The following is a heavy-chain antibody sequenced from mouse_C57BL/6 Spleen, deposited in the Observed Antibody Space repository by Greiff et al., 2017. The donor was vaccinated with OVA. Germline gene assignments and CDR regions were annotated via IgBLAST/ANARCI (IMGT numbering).Heavy chain of an antibody. CDR3: ARSPSYGNYEEGYAMDY. V-gene: IGHV1-9*01. CDR2: ILPGSGST. Sequence: VKLQESGAELMKPGASVKLSCKATGYTFTGYWIEWVKQRPGHGLEWIGEILPGSGSTNYNEKFKGKATFTADTSSNTAYMQLSSLTTEDSAIYYCARSPSYGNYEEGYAMDYWGQGTSVTVSS. D-gene: IGHD2-1*01. CDR1: GYTFTGYW. J-gene: IGHJ4*01.